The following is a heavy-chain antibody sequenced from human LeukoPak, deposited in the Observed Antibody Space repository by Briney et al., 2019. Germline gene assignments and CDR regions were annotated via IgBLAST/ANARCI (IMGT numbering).Heavy chain of an antibody. D-gene: IGHD2-2*01. Sequence: SETLSLTCTVSGGSISSYYWSWIRQPAGKGLEWIGRIYTSGSTNYNPSLKSRVTMSVDTSKNQFSLKLSSVTAADTAVYYCARGARRASCPSFGYWGQGTLVTVSS. V-gene: IGHV4-4*07. CDR3: ARGARRASCPSFGY. J-gene: IGHJ4*02. CDR2: IYTSGST. CDR1: GGSISSYY.